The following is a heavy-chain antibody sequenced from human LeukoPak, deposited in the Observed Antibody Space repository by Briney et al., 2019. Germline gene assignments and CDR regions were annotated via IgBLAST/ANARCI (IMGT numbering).Heavy chain of an antibody. V-gene: IGHV7-4-1*01. CDR2: INTNTGNP. CDR1: GYTFTSYA. D-gene: IGHD5-12*01. CDR3: ARGSNSGYENNWFDP. J-gene: IGHJ5*02. Sequence: ASVKVSCKASGYTFTSYAMSWVRQAPGQGLEWMGWINTNTGNPTYAQGFTGRFVFSLDTSVSTAYLQICSLKAEDTAVYYCARGSNSGYENNWFDPWGQGTLVTVSS.